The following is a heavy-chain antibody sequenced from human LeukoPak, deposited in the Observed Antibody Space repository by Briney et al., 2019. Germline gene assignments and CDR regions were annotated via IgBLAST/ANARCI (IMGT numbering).Heavy chain of an antibody. CDR3: ARDVRYDCCSGTWFDP. V-gene: IGHV3-30-3*01. J-gene: IGHJ5*02. Sequence: PGGSLRLSCAASGFAFNNYAMHWVRQAPGKGLEWVAVISYDGSNKYYADSVKGRFTISRDNSKNSLYLQMSSLRAEDSAVYYCARDVRYDCCSGTWFDPWGQGTLVTVSS. D-gene: IGHD3-3*01. CDR2: ISYDGSNK. CDR1: GFAFNNYA.